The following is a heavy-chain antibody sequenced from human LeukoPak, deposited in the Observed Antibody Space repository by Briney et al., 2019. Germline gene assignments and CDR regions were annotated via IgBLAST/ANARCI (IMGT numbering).Heavy chain of an antibody. J-gene: IGHJ4*02. CDR3: AKDPHAIEATASEGDY. D-gene: IGHD5-12*01. V-gene: IGHV3-23*01. CDR1: GFTFSSYA. CDR2: ISGSGGST. Sequence: PGGSLRLSCAASGFTFSSYAMSWVRQAPGKGLEWVSAISGSGGSTYYADPLKGRFTISRDNSTNTLYLQMNSLRAEDMDVYYCAKDPHAIEATASEGDYWGQGTLVTVSS.